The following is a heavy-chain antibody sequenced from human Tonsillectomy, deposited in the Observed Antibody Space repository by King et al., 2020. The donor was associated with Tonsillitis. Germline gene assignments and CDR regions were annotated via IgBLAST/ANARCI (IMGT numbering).Heavy chain of an antibody. J-gene: IGHJ4*02. D-gene: IGHD6-6*01. CDR1: G. Sequence: GMHRVRQASGKGLEWVAVILFDGSKEYFAYAGKGRLTLARDNSNNTLYVQINSLRAEDTAVFYLSKVSRSSQYYLDEWGQGTLVTVSA. CDR3: SKVSRSSQYYLDE. V-gene: IGHV3-30*18. CDR2: ILFDGSKE.